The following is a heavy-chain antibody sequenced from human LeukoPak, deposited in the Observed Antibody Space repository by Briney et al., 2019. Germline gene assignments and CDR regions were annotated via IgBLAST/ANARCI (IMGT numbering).Heavy chain of an antibody. CDR1: GGSISSGGYS. CDR2: IYQSGST. Sequence: PSQTLSLTCAVSGGSISSGGYSWSWIRQPPGKGLEWIGYIYQSGSTYYNPSLKSRVTISVDTSKNQFSLKLSSVTAADTAVYYCARDFSSGQSALDAFDIWGQGTVVTVSS. J-gene: IGHJ3*02. CDR3: ARDFSSGQSALDAFDI. D-gene: IGHD3-22*01. V-gene: IGHV4-30-2*05.